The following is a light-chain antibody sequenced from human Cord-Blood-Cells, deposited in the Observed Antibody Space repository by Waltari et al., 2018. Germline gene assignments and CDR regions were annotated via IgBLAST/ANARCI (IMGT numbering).Light chain of an antibody. CDR1: QSVSSN. CDR2: GAS. Sequence: EIVMTQSPATLSVSPGERAPLSCRASQSVSSNLAWYQQKPGQAPRRLSYGASTRATGIPARFSGSGPGTEFTLTISSLQSEDFAVYYCQQYKNWPRTFGQGTKVEIK. J-gene: IGKJ1*01. V-gene: IGKV3-15*01. CDR3: QQYKNWPRT.